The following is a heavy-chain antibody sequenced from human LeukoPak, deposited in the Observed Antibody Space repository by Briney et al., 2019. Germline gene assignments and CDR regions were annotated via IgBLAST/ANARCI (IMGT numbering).Heavy chain of an antibody. CDR2: IKSDGSFT. J-gene: IGHJ4*02. V-gene: IGHV3-74*01. Sequence: GGSLRLSCEASGFTFSSYWMHWVRQVPGKGLVWVSCIKSDGSFTSIADSAKGRFTISRDNAKNTVYLQMNSLRAEDTAVYYCVRDNRSYNFDYWGQGTLVTVSS. CDR3: VRDNRSYNFDY. CDR1: GFTFSSYW. D-gene: IGHD1-26*01.